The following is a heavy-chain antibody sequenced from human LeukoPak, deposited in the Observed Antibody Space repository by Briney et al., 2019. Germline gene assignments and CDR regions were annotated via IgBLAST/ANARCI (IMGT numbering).Heavy chain of an antibody. Sequence: GGSLRLSCAASGFTFNNYPMSWVRQAPGKGLEWVSSISENGGYTYYADSVKGRFTISRDNSKNTLYLQMNSLRAEDTAVYYCAKDLWRVAVAGIYYFDYWGQGTLVTVSS. CDR3: AKDLWRVAVAGIYYFDY. V-gene: IGHV3-23*01. CDR1: GFTFNNYP. D-gene: IGHD6-19*01. J-gene: IGHJ4*02. CDR2: ISENGGYT.